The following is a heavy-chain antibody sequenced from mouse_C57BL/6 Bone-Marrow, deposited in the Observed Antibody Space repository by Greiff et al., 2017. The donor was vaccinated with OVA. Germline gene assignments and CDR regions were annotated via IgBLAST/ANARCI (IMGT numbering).Heavy chain of an antibody. J-gene: IGHJ1*03. CDR2: IDPSDSYT. V-gene: IGHV1-59*01. CDR1: GYTFTSYW. CDR3: ARGIESYWYFDV. Sequence: VQLQQPGAELVRPGTSVKLSCKASGYTFTSYWMHWVKQRPGQGLEWIGVIDPSDSYTNYNQKFKGKATLTVDTSSSTAYMQLSSLTSEDSAVYYCARGIESYWYFDVWGTGTTVTVSS.